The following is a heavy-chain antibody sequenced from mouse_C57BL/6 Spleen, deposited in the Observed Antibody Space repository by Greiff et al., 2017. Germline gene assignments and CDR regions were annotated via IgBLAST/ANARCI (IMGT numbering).Heavy chain of an antibody. V-gene: IGHV3-6*01. D-gene: IGHD2-5*01. CDR1: GYSITSGYY. CDR2: ISYDGSN. J-gene: IGHJ1*03. Sequence: DVHLVESGPGLVKPSQSLSLTCSVTGYSITSGYYWNWIRQFPGNKLEWMGYISYDGSNNYNPSLKNRISITRDTSKNQFFLKLNSVTTEDTATYYCARGLYYSNYGYFDVWGTGTTVTVSS. CDR3: ARGLYYSNYGYFDV.